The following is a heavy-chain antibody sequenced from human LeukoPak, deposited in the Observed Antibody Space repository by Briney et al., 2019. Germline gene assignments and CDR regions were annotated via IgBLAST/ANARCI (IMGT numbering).Heavy chain of an antibody. CDR3: ARANEWLLPVNYYYYGMDV. Sequence: GGSLRLSCAASGFTVSSNYMSWVRQAPGKGLEWVSVIYSGGSTYYADSVKGRFTISRDNSKNTLYLQMNSLRAEDTAVYYCARANEWLLPVNYYYYGMDVWGQGTTVTVSS. CDR2: IYSGGST. D-gene: IGHD3-3*01. CDR1: GFTVSSNY. J-gene: IGHJ6*02. V-gene: IGHV3-66*01.